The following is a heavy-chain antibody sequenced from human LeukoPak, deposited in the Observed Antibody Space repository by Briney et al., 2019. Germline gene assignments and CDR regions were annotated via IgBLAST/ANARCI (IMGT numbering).Heavy chain of an antibody. CDR1: GGTFSSYA. Sequence: ASVKVSCKASGGTFSSYAISWVRQAPGQGLEWMGGIIPIFGTANYAQKFQGRVTITTDESTSTAYMELSSLRSEDMAVYYCASADSYGTRWFDPWGQGTLVTVSS. CDR3: ASADSYGTRWFDP. J-gene: IGHJ5*02. CDR2: IIPIFGTA. D-gene: IGHD5-18*01. V-gene: IGHV1-69*05.